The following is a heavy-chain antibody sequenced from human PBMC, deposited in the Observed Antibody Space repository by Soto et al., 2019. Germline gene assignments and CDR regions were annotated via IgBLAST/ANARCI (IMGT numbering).Heavy chain of an antibody. CDR3: ARDWSGYYPQYVMDV. CDR1: GYTFTSYD. V-gene: IGHV1-8*01. Sequence: ASVKVSCKASGYTFTSYDINWVRQATGQGLEWMGWMNPNSGNTGYAQKFQGRVTMTRNTSISTAYMELSSLRSEDTAVYYCARDWSGYYPQYVMDVWGQGTTVTVSS. CDR2: MNPNSGNT. J-gene: IGHJ6*02. D-gene: IGHD3-3*01.